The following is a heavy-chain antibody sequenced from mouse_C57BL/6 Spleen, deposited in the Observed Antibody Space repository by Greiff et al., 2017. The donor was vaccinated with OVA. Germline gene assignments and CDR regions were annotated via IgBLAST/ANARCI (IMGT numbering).Heavy chain of an antibody. CDR2: IYPGDGDT. Sequence: QVQLQQSGAELVKPGASVKISCKASGYAFSSYWMNWVKQRPGKGLEGIGQIYPGDGDTNYNGKLKGKATLTADKSSSTAYMQLSSLTSEDSAVYFCAEGRDGYYFDYWGQGTTLTVSS. CDR1: GYAFSSYW. J-gene: IGHJ2*01. CDR3: AEGRDGYYFDY. V-gene: IGHV1-80*01. D-gene: IGHD2-3*01.